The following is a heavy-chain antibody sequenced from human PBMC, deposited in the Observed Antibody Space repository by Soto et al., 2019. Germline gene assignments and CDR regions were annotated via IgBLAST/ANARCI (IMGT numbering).Heavy chain of an antibody. CDR1: GFTFSTYA. Sequence: EVPLLESGGGLVQPGGSLTLSCAASGFTFSTYAMTWVRQAPGKGLEWVSTISDSGGSTYYADSVKGRFTISRDNSKNTVYLQMNSLRAEDTAVYYCAKEVEGGWYYFDYWGQGTLVTVSS. CDR3: AKEVEGGWYYFDY. CDR2: ISDSGGST. V-gene: IGHV3-23*01. J-gene: IGHJ4*02. D-gene: IGHD2-15*01.